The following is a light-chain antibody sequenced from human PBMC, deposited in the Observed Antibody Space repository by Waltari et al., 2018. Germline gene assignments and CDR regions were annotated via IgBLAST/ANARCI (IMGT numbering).Light chain of an antibody. CDR2: AAS. Sequence: EIQMTQSPSSVFASLGDRVAITCRATQDIGSPLVWYQQKPGQGPNLLIYAASNLQSGVPSRFSGSGSGTDFTLTINSLQPEDFATYYCQQGHSVPPTFGQGTRVEIK. J-gene: IGKJ1*01. CDR1: QDIGSP. V-gene: IGKV1-12*01. CDR3: QQGHSVPPT.